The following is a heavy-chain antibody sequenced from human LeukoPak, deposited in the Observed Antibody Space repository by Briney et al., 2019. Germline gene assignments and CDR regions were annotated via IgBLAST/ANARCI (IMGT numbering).Heavy chain of an antibody. Sequence: GGSLRLSCAASGFIFSSYAMSWVRQAPGKRLEWVSAISGSGGSTYYAESVKGRFTISRDNSKNTLYLQMNSLRVGDTALCYCAKDPLVNGQEYFDYWGQGTLVTVSS. J-gene: IGHJ4*02. V-gene: IGHV3-23*01. CDR3: AKDPLVNGQEYFDY. D-gene: IGHD2-8*01. CDR1: GFIFSSYA. CDR2: ISGSGGST.